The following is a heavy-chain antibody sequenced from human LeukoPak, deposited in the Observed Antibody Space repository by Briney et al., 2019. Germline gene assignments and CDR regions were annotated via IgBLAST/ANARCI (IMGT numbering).Heavy chain of an antibody. CDR2: ISSDGVEK. Sequence: QPGRSLRLSCEAAGFTFSNYGIHWVRQTPGKGLEWVAAISSDGVEKHYADSVKGRFTISRDNSKSTLYLQMNSLRAEDTALYYCAREGHYDILTGYSPLEYYFYYMDVWDKGTTVTVSS. J-gene: IGHJ6*03. CDR3: AREGHYDILTGYSPLEYYFYYMDV. CDR1: GFTFSNYG. V-gene: IGHV3-30*04. D-gene: IGHD3-9*01.